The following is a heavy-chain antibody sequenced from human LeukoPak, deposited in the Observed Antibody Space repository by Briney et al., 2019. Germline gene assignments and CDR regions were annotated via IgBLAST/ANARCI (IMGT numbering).Heavy chain of an antibody. CDR2: INAGNGIT. D-gene: IGHD2-2*02. Sequence: ASVKVSCKASGYTFTSYAMHWVRQAPGQRLEWMGWINAGNGITKYSQKFQGRVTITRDTSASTAYMELSSLRSEDTAVYYCARSGALGYCSSTSCYKDDAFDIWGQGTMVTVSS. J-gene: IGHJ3*02. V-gene: IGHV1-3*01. CDR3: ARSGALGYCSSTSCYKDDAFDI. CDR1: GYTFTSYA.